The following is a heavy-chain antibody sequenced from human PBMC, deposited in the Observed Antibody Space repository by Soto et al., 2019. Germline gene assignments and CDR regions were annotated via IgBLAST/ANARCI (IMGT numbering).Heavy chain of an antibody. V-gene: IGHV4-4*02. J-gene: IGHJ4*02. Sequence: SETLSLTCAVSGGSFTSNNWWTWVRQPPGQGLEWIGEIYRTGSTNYNPSLKSRVTVSLDKSENQFSLKVTSLTAADTAVYYCASRDPGTSVDYWGQGTLVTVSS. CDR2: IYRTGST. CDR1: GGSFTSNNW. D-gene: IGHD1-7*01. CDR3: ASRDPGTSVDY.